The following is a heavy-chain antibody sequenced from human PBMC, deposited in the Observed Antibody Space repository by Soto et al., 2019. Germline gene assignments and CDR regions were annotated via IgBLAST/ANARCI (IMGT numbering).Heavy chain of an antibody. J-gene: IGHJ4*02. CDR3: ARLEGLGTISYYFDY. V-gene: IGHV4-39*01. CDR2: IYYRGNT. D-gene: IGHD3-9*01. Sequence: SETLSLTCSVSGDSINSDNYYWGWIRQPPGKGLEWIGSIYYRGNTYYNPSLKTRVTISLDKSKSQFSLKLNSVTAADSAVYFCARLEGLGTISYYFDYWGQGTLVTVSS. CDR1: GDSINSDNYY.